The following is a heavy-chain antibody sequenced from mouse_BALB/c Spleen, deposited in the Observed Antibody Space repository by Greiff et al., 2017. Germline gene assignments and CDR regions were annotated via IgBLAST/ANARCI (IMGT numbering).Heavy chain of an antibody. CDR3: ARQDDGYYGAMDY. CDR1: GFAFSSYD. Sequence: EVKLVESGGGLVKPGGSLKLSCAASGFAFSSYDMSWVRQTPEKRLEWVAYISSGGGSTYYPDTVKGRFTISRDNAKNTLYLQMSSLKSEDTAMYYCARQDDGYYGAMDYWGQGTSVTVSS. V-gene: IGHV5-12-1*01. CDR2: ISSGGGST. J-gene: IGHJ4*01. D-gene: IGHD2-3*01.